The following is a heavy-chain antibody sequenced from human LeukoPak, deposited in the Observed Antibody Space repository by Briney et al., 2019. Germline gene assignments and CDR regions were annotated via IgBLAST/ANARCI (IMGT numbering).Heavy chain of an antibody. CDR1: GYTFTSYA. CDR2: IIPIFGTA. CDR3: ARARYSSSFYPYYFDY. J-gene: IGHJ4*02. V-gene: IGHV1-69*13. Sequence: SVKVSCKASGYTFTSYAISWVRQAPGQGLEWMGGIIPIFGTANYAQKFQGRVTITADESTSTAYMELSSLRSEDTAVYYCARARYSSSFYPYYFDYWGQGTLVTVSS. D-gene: IGHD6-6*01.